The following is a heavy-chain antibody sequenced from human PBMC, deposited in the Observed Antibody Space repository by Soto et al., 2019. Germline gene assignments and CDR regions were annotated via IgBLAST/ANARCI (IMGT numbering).Heavy chain of an antibody. J-gene: IGHJ4*02. V-gene: IGHV1-18*01. CDR2: IRPYNGNT. Sequence: APVKVCCKASGDTFTSNGISWVRQAPGQGLEWMGWIRPYNGNTNYAQKLQGRVTMTTDTSTSTAYMELRSLRSDDTAVYYCARDLPPQDYWGQGTLVTVSS. CDR1: GDTFTSNG. CDR3: ARDLPPQDY.